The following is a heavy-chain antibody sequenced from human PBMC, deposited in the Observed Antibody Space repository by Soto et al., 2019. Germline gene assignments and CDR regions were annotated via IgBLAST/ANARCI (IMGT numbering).Heavy chain of an antibody. CDR1: GFTFSSYA. D-gene: IGHD5-18*01. Sequence: GGSLRLSCAASGFTFSSYAMSWVRQAPGKGLEWVSAISGSGGSTYYADSVKGRFTISRDNSKNTLYLQMNSLRAEDTAVYYCAKDQDRRRLWSLNWFDPWGQGTLVTVSS. V-gene: IGHV3-23*01. CDR3: AKDQDRRRLWSLNWFDP. CDR2: ISGSGGST. J-gene: IGHJ5*02.